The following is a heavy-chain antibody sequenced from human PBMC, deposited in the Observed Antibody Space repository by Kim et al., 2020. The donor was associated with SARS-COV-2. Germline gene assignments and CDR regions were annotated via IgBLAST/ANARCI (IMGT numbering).Heavy chain of an antibody. CDR3: AKDQVGEGLDYYYYYGMDV. CDR1: GFTFSSYA. V-gene: IGHV3-23*01. Sequence: GGSLRLSCAASGFTFSSYAMSWVRQAPGKGLEWVSAISGSGGSTYYADSVKGRFTISRDNSKNTLYLQMNSLRAEDTAIYYCAKDQVGEGLDYYYYYGMDVWGQGTTVTVSS. D-gene: IGHD3-16*01. CDR2: ISGSGGST. J-gene: IGHJ6*02.